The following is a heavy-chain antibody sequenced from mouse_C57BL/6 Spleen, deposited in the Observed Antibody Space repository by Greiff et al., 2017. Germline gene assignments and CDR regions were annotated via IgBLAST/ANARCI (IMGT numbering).Heavy chain of an antibody. J-gene: IGHJ2*01. Sequence: EVQVVESGPGLVKPSQSLSLTCSVTGYSITSGYYWNWIRQFPGNKLEWMGYISYDGSNNYNPSLKNRISITRYTSKNKFFLKLNSVTTEDSATYYCARVYYGRQYYFDYWGQGTTLTVSS. CDR3: ARVYYGRQYYFDY. CDR1: GYSITSGYY. V-gene: IGHV3-6*01. CDR2: ISYDGSN. D-gene: IGHD1-1*01.